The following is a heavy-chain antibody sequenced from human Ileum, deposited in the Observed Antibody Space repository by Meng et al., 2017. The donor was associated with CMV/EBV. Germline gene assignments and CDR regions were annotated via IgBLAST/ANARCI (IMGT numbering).Heavy chain of an antibody. V-gene: IGHV4-61*03. D-gene: IGHD1-1*01. CDR1: AGSVSSDNCY. CDR3: ARGTWAAAPSDY. J-gene: IGHJ4*02. Sequence: AGAAGSVSSDNCYWSWIPQPHGKELKFNRYNCYNRNNNYNPYIMRSVTISLDTSQNHFSLKLTSVTAADTDVYYCARGTWAAAPSDYWGQGFLVTVSS. CDR2: NCYNRNN.